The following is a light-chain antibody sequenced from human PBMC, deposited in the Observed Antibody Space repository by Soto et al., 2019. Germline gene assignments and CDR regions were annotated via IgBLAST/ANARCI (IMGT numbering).Light chain of an antibody. CDR1: ESISSS. CDR3: RQHNTYPIT. V-gene: IGKV1-5*03. Sequence: DIQMTQSPSILSASVGDRVTITCRASESISSSLAWYQQKPGKAPKLLIYKASTLESGVPSRFSGSGSGTEFTLTISSLQPDDFATYYCRQHNTYPITFGQGTRLEI. J-gene: IGKJ5*01. CDR2: KAS.